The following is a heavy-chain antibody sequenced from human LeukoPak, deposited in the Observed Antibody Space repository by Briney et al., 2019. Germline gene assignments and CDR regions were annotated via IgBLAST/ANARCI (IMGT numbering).Heavy chain of an antibody. D-gene: IGHD3-9*01. J-gene: IGHJ3*02. CDR1: GYTFTSYY. V-gene: IGHV1-8*03. CDR2: MNPRSGNT. CDR3: ARGLLRYFDWLYPGWAFDI. Sequence: ASVKVSCKASGYTFTSYYMHWVRQATGQGLEWMGWMNPRSGNTGYAQKFQGRVTITRNTSISTAYMELSSLRSEDTAVYYCARGLLRYFDWLYPGWAFDIWGQGTMVTVSS.